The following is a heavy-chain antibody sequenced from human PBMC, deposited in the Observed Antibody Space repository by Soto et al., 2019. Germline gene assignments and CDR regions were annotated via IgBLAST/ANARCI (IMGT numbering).Heavy chain of an antibody. CDR3: ARGGMGTIVGGMDV. J-gene: IGHJ6*02. V-gene: IGHV1-69*01. CDR1: VGTFSNDA. Sequence: QVQLVQSGAEVKNHGSSVKVSCKTSVGTFSNDAISWVRQAPGQGLEWMGGIIPIFGTTHYAQKFQDRVKLTANESTGTAYMELSSLRSEDTGVYYGARGGMGTIVGGMDVWGQGTTVTVSS. D-gene: IGHD7-27*01. CDR2: IIPIFGTT.